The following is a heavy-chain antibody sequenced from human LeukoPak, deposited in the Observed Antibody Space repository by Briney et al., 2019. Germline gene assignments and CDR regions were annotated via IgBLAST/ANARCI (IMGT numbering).Heavy chain of an antibody. CDR3: ARDPSTQYCSGGSCYSDHDAFDI. V-gene: IGHV4-38-2*02. Sequence: PSETLYLTCTVSGYSISSGYYWGWIRQSPGKGLQWIGSIYHSGSTYYNPSLRSRVTMSVDTSKNQFSLKLSSVTAADTAVYYCARDPSTQYCSGGSCYSDHDAFDIWGQGTMVTVSS. J-gene: IGHJ3*02. CDR2: IYHSGST. CDR1: GYSISSGYY. D-gene: IGHD2-15*01.